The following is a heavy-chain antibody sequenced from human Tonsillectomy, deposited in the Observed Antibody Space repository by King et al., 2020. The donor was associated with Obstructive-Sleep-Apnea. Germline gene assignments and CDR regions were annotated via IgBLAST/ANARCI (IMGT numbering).Heavy chain of an antibody. CDR2: IRYDGRSK. D-gene: IGHD3-22*01. CDR3: AKEDSSGYGDAFDI. CDR1: GFTFSIYD. V-gene: IGHV3-30*02. Sequence: VQLVESGGGVVQPGGSLRLSCAASGFTFSIYDMHWVRQAPGKGLEWVAFIRYDGRSKYYADSVKGRFTISRDNSKNTLYLQMNSLRAEDTATYYCAKEDSSGYGDAFDIWGQGTMVTVSS. J-gene: IGHJ3*02.